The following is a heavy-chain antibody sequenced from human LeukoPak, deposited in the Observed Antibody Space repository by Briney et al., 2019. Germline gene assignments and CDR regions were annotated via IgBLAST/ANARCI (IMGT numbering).Heavy chain of an antibody. CDR3: ASSYRDGYNYGAGYFDY. J-gene: IGHJ4*02. Sequence: SETLSLTCTVSGGSISSYYWSWIRQPPGKGLEWIGYIYYSGSTNYNPSLKSRVTISVDTSKNQSSLKLSSVTAADTAVYYCASSYRDGYNYGAGYFDYWGREPWSPSPQ. CDR2: IYYSGST. V-gene: IGHV4-59*01. CDR1: GGSISSYY. D-gene: IGHD5-24*01.